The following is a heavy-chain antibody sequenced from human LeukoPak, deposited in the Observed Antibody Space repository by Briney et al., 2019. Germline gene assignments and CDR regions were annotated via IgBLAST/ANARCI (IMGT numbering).Heavy chain of an antibody. V-gene: IGHV4-34*01. Sequence: PSETLSLTCAVYGGSFSGYYWSWIRQPPGKGLEWIGEINHSGSTNYNPSLKSRVTISVDTSKNQFSLKLSSVTAADTAVYYCARDYSSGMDYWGQGTLVTVSS. D-gene: IGHD6-19*01. CDR2: INHSGST. CDR3: ARDYSSGMDY. CDR1: GGSFSGYY. J-gene: IGHJ4*02.